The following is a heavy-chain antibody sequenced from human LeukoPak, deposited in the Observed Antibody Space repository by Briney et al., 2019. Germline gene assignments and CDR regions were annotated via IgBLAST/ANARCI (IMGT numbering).Heavy chain of an antibody. CDR3: ARAPWAYGNYVHAFDI. J-gene: IGHJ3*02. CDR2: LYSGGRI. D-gene: IGHD4-11*01. CDR1: GGSISSNNYY. V-gene: IGHV4-39*07. Sequence: PSETLSLTCTVSGGSISSNNYYWVWIRQPPGKGLEWIGSLYSGGRIYYNPSLMSRVTTSVDTSKNLFSLKLTSVTAADTAVYYCARAPWAYGNYVHAFDIWGQGTMVTVSS.